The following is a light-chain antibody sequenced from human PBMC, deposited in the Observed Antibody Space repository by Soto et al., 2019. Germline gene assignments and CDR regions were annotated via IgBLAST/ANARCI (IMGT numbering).Light chain of an antibody. CDR2: GAS. J-gene: IGKJ1*01. Sequence: EIVMTQSPATLSVSPGERATLSCMASQSVSSNLAWYQQKPGQAPRLLIYGASTRATGIPARFSGSGSGTEFTLTISSLQSEDFAVYYCQQYNNWPQTFGQGTKMENK. CDR1: QSVSSN. CDR3: QQYNNWPQT. V-gene: IGKV3-15*01.